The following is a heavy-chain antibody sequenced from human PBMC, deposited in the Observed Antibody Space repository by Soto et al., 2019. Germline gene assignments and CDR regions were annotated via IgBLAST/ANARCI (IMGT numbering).Heavy chain of an antibody. D-gene: IGHD1-26*01. CDR1: GFTFTSSA. CDR2: IVVGSGNT. Sequence: SVKVSCKASGFTFTSSAVQWVRQARGQRLEWIGWIVVGSGNTNYAQKFQERVTITRDMSTSTAYMELSSLRSEDTAVYYCAADLGGEWGLPDKFDYWGQGTLVTVSS. J-gene: IGHJ4*02. V-gene: IGHV1-58*01. CDR3: AADLGGEWGLPDKFDY.